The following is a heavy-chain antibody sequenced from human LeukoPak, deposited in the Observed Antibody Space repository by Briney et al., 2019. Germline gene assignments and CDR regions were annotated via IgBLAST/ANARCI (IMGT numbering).Heavy chain of an antibody. D-gene: IGHD5-24*01. CDR3: AKDDRWLQFCC. CDR1: GFTFSGSA. Sequence: GGSLRLSCAASGFTFSGSAMHWVRQAPGKGLEWVSAISGSGHTTYYADSVRGRFTISRDNSRNTVYLQMNSLRAEDTAVYYCAKDDRWLQFCCWGQGTLVTVSA. CDR2: ISGSGHTT. J-gene: IGHJ4*02. V-gene: IGHV3-23*01.